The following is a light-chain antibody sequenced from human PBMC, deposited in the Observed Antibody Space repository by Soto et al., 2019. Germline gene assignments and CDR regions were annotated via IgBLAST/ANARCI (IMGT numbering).Light chain of an antibody. Sequence: QSALTQPASVSGSPGQSITISCTGTSSDVGTYNLVSWYQQHPGTAPKLLIYGGIKRPSGVSNRFSGSKSGNTASLTISGLQAEDEADYYCCSYAGSSTWVFGGGTKLTVL. V-gene: IGLV2-23*01. CDR2: GGI. CDR3: CSYAGSSTWV. CDR1: SSDVGTYNL. J-gene: IGLJ3*02.